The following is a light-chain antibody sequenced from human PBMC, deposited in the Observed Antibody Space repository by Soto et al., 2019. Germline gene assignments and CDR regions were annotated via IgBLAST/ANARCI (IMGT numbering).Light chain of an antibody. J-gene: IGLJ3*02. CDR1: STNIGAGYA. CDR2: DDD. V-gene: IGLV1-40*01. CDR3: QSYDSGLSGTWL. Sequence: QSVLTQPPSVSGAPGQRVTISCTGNSTNIGAGYAVHWYQHLPLTAPRLLIYDDDNRPSGVSARFSGSKSGTSASLPITGLQADDEAYYFCQSYDSGLSGTWLFGGGTKLTVL.